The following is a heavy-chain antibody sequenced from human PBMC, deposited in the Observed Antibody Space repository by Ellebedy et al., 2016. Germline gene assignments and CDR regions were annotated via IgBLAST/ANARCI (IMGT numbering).Heavy chain of an antibody. Sequence: GGSLRLXCAASGFTFSSYAMSWVRQAPGKGLEWVSAISGSGGSTYYADSVKGRFTISRDNSKNTLYLQMNSLRAEDTAVYYCAKDRSGYYCSSTSCYPDWGQGTLVTVSS. J-gene: IGHJ4*02. CDR2: ISGSGGST. CDR1: GFTFSSYA. CDR3: AKDRSGYYCSSTSCYPD. V-gene: IGHV3-23*01. D-gene: IGHD2-2*01.